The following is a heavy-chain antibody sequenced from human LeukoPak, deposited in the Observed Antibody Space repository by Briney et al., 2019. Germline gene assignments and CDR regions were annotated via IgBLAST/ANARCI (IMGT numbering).Heavy chain of an antibody. CDR3: ARVDSSNWYDSRGYFDY. CDR1: GGSISTYY. CDR2: IYYTGST. V-gene: IGHV4-59*01. D-gene: IGHD6-13*01. J-gene: IGHJ4*02. Sequence: PSETLSLTCTVSGGSISTYYWSWVRQPPGKGLEWIGYIYYTGSTNYNPSLKSRVTISIDTSMNQFSLKLRSVTAADTAVYYCARVDSSNWYDSRGYFDYWGQGTLVTVSS.